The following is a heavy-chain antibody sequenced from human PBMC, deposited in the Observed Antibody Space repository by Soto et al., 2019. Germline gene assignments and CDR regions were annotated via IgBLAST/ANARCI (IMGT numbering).Heavy chain of an antibody. J-gene: IGHJ4*02. V-gene: IGHV3-30-3*01. CDR1: GFTFSSYA. CDR2: ISYDGSNK. D-gene: IGHD6-6*01. CDR3: AGGGEVGLIAARHFDY. Sequence: QVQLVESGGGVVQPGRSLRLSCAASGFTFSSYAMHWVRQAPGKGLEWVAVISYDGSNKYYADSVKGRFTISRDNSKNPVYLAMNSLRAEDTAVYYWAGGGEVGLIAARHFDYWGQGTLVTVSS.